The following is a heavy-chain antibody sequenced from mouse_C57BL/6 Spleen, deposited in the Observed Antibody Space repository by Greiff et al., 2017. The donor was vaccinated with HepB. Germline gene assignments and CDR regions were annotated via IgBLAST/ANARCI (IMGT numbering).Heavy chain of an antibody. CDR2: ISYDGSN. CDR1: GYSITSGYY. V-gene: IGHV3-6*01. J-gene: IGHJ2*01. D-gene: IGHD1-1*01. Sequence: EVQLQESGPGLVKPSQSLSLTCSVTGYSITSGYYWNWIRQFPGNKLEWMGYISYDGSNNYNPSLKNRISITRDTSKNQFFLKLNSVTTEDTATYYCARAFYYYGSSYDYFDYWGQGTTLTVSS. CDR3: ARAFYYYGSSYDYFDY.